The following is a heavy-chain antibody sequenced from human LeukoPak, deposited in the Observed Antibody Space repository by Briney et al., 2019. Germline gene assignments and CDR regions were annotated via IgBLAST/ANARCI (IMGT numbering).Heavy chain of an antibody. CDR3: ARSNQIVVVPAAERGWFDP. CDR2: IYYSGST. Sequence: SETLSLTCTVSGGSISSYYWSWIRQPPGKGLEWIGYIYYSGSTYYNPSLKSRVTISVDTSKNQFSLKLSSVTAADTAVYYCARSNQIVVVPAAERGWFDPWGQGTLATVSS. V-gene: IGHV4-59*06. CDR1: GGSISSYY. J-gene: IGHJ5*02. D-gene: IGHD2-2*01.